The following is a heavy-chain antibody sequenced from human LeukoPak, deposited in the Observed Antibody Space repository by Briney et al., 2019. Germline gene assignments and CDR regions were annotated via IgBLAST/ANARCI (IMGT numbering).Heavy chain of an antibody. D-gene: IGHD3-3*01. Sequence: PGGSLRLSCAASGFTFSSYAMSWVRQAPGKGLEWVSAISGGGGSTDYADSVKGRFTISRANSKNTLYLQMNSLRAEDTAVYYCAKDLDDFWSGYYTEDWFDPWGQGTLVTVSS. V-gene: IGHV3-23*01. CDR3: AKDLDDFWSGYYTEDWFDP. J-gene: IGHJ5*02. CDR2: ISGGGGST. CDR1: GFTFSSYA.